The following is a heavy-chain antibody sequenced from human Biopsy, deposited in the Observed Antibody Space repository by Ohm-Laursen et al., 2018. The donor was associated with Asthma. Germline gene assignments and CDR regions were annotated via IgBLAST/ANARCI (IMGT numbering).Heavy chain of an antibody. V-gene: IGHV3-30*03. Sequence: SLRLSCAASGFTFSNYGMHWVRQVAGRGLDWVAVVTYDGISQYYAESVKGRFTIPRDNSRNTLNLQMNSVRPDDTAVYFCARERAGVLGSYNGMDVWGPGTTVSVSS. J-gene: IGHJ6*02. D-gene: IGHD2-8*01. CDR3: ARERAGVLGSYNGMDV. CDR2: VTYDGISQ. CDR1: GFTFSNYG.